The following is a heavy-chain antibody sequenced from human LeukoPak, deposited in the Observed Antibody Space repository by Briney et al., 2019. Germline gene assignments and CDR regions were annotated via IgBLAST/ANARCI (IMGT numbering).Heavy chain of an antibody. CDR1: GFTFSSYA. J-gene: IGHJ4*02. D-gene: IGHD5-18*01. CDR2: ISDSGGST. CDR3: AKRDTAN. V-gene: IGHV3-23*01. Sequence: GSLRLSSAASGFTFSSYAMHWVRQAPGKGLEWVSRISDSGGSTYYADSVKGRFTISRDNSNNTLYLQMNSLRAEDTAVYYCAKRDTANWGQGTLVTVSS.